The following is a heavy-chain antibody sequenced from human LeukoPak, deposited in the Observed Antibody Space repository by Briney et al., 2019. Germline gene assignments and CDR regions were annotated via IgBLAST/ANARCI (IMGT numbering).Heavy chain of an antibody. CDR1: GGSISSHY. J-gene: IGHJ4*02. V-gene: IGHV4-59*11. CDR2: IYYGGST. CDR3: ARGEWRLLY. Sequence: SETLSLTCSVSGGSISSHYWSWIRQPPGKGLEWIGYIYYGGSTNYNPSLKSRVTISVDTSKNQFSLKLSSVTAADTAVYYCARGEWRLLYWGQGTLVTVSS. D-gene: IGHD2-8*01.